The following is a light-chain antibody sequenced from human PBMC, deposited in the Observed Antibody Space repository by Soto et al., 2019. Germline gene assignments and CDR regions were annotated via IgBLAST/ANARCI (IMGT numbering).Light chain of an antibody. V-gene: IGLV1-40*01. CDR1: SSNIGPDYD. CDR3: QSWDSSLSASV. Sequence: QSVLTQPPSVSGAPGQSVTISCTGSSSNIGPDYDVHWYQQLPGTAPKLLIYGDSNRPSGVPDRFSGSRSGTSASLAITGLQAEDEADYYCQSWDSSLSASVFGSGTKVTVL. CDR2: GDS. J-gene: IGLJ1*01.